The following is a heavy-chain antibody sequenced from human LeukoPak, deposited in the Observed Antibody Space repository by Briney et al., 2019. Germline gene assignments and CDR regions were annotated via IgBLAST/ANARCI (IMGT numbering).Heavy chain of an antibody. CDR2: ISSSGSTI. J-gene: IGHJ6*03. V-gene: IGHV3-11*01. CDR1: GFTFSDYY. Sequence: GGSLRLSCAASGFTFSDYYMSWIRQAPGKGLEWVSYISSSGSTIYYADSVKGRFTISRDNAKNSLYLQMNSLRAEDTAVYYCATAARPYYYYYMDVWGKGTTVTVSS. D-gene: IGHD6-6*01. CDR3: ATAARPYYYYYMDV.